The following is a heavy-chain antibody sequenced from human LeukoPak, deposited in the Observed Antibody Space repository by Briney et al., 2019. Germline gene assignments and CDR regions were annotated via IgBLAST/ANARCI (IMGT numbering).Heavy chain of an antibody. D-gene: IGHD1-26*01. Sequence: GGSLRLSCVASGFAFSDHYMDWVRQAPGKGLEWVGRVREKASSYTTECAASVKGRFTISRDDSKNSLFLQLNSLKTEDTAVYYCARASVNSGTYYLDYWGQGTLVTVSS. CDR1: GFAFSDHY. J-gene: IGHJ4*02. CDR2: VREKASSYTT. CDR3: ARASVNSGTYYLDY. V-gene: IGHV3-72*01.